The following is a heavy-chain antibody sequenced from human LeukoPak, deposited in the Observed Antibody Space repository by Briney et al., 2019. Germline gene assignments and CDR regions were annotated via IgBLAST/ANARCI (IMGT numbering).Heavy chain of an antibody. Sequence: SETLSLTCTVSGGSISSSSYYWGWIRQPPGKGLEWIGSIYYSGSTYYNPSLKSRVTISVDTSKNQFSLKLSSVTAADTAVYYCARVRQPWLKGNWFDPWGQGTLVTVSS. J-gene: IGHJ5*02. D-gene: IGHD5-18*01. V-gene: IGHV4-39*07. CDR3: ARVRQPWLKGNWFDP. CDR2: IYYSGST. CDR1: GGSISSSSYY.